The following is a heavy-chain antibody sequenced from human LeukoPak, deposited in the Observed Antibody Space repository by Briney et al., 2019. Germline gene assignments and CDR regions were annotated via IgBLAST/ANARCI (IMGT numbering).Heavy chain of an antibody. D-gene: IGHD4-17*01. CDR3: AKGRGTAVTSAANY. Sequence: GGSLRLSCAASGFTFSSYAMSWVRQGQGKGLEWVSSISGSGDNTCYADSVKDRFSISRDNSKTTVYLQMNSLRAEDTAIYYCAKGRGTAVTSAANYWGQGTLVTVSS. CDR2: ISGSGDNT. V-gene: IGHV3-23*01. J-gene: IGHJ4*02. CDR1: GFTFSSYA.